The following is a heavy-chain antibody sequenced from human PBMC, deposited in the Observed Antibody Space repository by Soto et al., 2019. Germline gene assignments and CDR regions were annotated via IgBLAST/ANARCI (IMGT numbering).Heavy chain of an antibody. CDR2: VSSDGSSR. V-gene: IGHV3-74*01. J-gene: IGHJ5*02. CDR3: VRGPSAQLGNWFDP. CDR1: RFTFSMYW. D-gene: IGHD6-13*01. Sequence: PGGSLRLSCAASRFTFSMYWMHWVRQAPGKGLVWVSRVSSDGSSRDYADSVKGRFTISRDNAKNTLYLQMNSLRAEDTAVYYCVRGPSAQLGNWFDPWGQGTLVTVSS.